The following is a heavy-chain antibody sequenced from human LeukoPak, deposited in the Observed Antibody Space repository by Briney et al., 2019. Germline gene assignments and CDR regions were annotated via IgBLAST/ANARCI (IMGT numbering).Heavy chain of an antibody. CDR1: GYSFTSYW. V-gene: IGHV5-51*01. CDR3: ARRWYYYDSSGYYSRDALDI. J-gene: IGHJ3*02. CDR2: IYPGDSDT. D-gene: IGHD3-22*01. Sequence: GESLKISCKGSGYSFTSYWIGWVRQMPGKGLEWMGIIYPGDSDTRYSPSFQGQVTISADKSISTAYLQWSSLKASDTAMYYCARRWYYYDSSGYYSRDALDIWGQGTMVTVSS.